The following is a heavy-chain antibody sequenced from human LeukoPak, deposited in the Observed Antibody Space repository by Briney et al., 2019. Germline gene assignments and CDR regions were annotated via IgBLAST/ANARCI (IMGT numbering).Heavy chain of an antibody. CDR1: GFTFSTYT. Sequence: NSGGSLRLSCAASGFTFSTYTMNWVRQAPGKGLEWVSSISRNSDYTYYADSVKGRFTISRDNAKYSLYLQMNSLRDEDTAIYYCAYYFDYWGQGALVTVSS. CDR2: ISRNSDYT. J-gene: IGHJ4*02. V-gene: IGHV3-21*01. CDR3: AYYFDY.